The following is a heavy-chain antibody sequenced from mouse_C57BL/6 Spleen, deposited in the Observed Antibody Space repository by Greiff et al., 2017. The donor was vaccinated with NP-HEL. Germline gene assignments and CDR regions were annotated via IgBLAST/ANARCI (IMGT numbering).Heavy chain of an antibody. V-gene: IGHV1-54*01. CDR3: ARVRDYFDY. Sequence: QVQLKESGAELVRPGTSVKVSCKASGYAFTNYLIEWVKQRPGQGLEWIGVINPGSGGTNYNEKFKGKATLTADKSSSTAYMQLSSLTSEDSAVYFCARVRDYFDYWGQGTTLTVSS. J-gene: IGHJ2*01. CDR2: INPGSGGT. CDR1: GYAFTNYL.